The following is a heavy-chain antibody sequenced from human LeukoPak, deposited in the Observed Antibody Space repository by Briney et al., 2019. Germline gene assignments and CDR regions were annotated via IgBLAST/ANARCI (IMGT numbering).Heavy chain of an antibody. V-gene: IGHV4-38-2*02. CDR1: GYSIRSGYY. CDR2: MYHSGST. CDR3: ARVPGPNWFDP. Sequence: SETLSLTCTVSGYSIRSGYYWGWIRQPPGKGLEWIGSMYHSGSTYYNPSLRSRVTISVDTSKNQVSLNLRSVTAADTAVYYCARVPGPNWFDPWGQGTLVTVSS. J-gene: IGHJ5*02.